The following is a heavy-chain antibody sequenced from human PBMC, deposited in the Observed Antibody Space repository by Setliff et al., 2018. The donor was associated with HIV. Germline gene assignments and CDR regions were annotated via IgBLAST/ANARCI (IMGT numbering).Heavy chain of an antibody. CDR3: ARALAAAGTTLPRFHFDY. D-gene: IGHD6-13*01. CDR1: GDSIDGHY. CDR2: VHSTGST. Sequence: SETLSLTCTVSGDSIDGHYWTWIRQPPGNGLEWIGYVHSTGSTNYNPSLKSRVAISVDTSKNQFSLKLRSVTATDTAVYYCARALAAAGTTLPRFHFDYWGQGTLVTVSS. J-gene: IGHJ4*02. V-gene: IGHV4-4*09.